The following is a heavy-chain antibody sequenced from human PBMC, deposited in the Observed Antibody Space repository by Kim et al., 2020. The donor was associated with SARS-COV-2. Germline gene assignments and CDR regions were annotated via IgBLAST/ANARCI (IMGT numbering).Heavy chain of an antibody. CDR3: VKEEIVPAAALDY. Sequence: GGSLRLSCAASGFTFSSYAMSWVRQAPGKGLEWVSVIYSGGSSTYYADSVKGRFTISRDNSKNTLSLQMNSLRAEDTAVYYCVKEEIVPAAALDYWGQGTLVTVSS. V-gene: IGHV3-23*03. D-gene: IGHD2-2*01. CDR2: IYSGGSST. J-gene: IGHJ4*02. CDR1: GFTFSSYA.